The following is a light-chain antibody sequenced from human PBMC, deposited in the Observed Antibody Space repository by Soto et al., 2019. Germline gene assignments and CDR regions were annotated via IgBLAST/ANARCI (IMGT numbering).Light chain of an antibody. J-gene: IGKJ4*01. CDR3: QSRSSWPPVLT. Sequence: EHGFPQSPVTLSLSAGARATLSCRASQSVKRYLAWYPPKPGQAPTLIIYDASNMAAGIPARFSGSGSGTHFTLTISRLDXEDFAGYYFQSRSSWPPVLTFGGGTKVDTK. V-gene: IGKV3-11*01. CDR2: DAS. CDR1: QSVKRY.